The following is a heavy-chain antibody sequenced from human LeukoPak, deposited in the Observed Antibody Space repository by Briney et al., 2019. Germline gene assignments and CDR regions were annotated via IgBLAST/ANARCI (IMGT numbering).Heavy chain of an antibody. Sequence: PSETLSLTCTVSGDSIVSDPYYWGWIRQPAGKGLEWIGRMRISRTTNYNPSFKSRATISADMSKNQFSLMLTSVTAADTAVYYCARDRFGDHSQNYYELGYWGQGKLVTISS. CDR3: ARDRFGDHSQNYYELGY. D-gene: IGHD3-3*01. CDR2: MRISRTT. J-gene: IGHJ4*02. CDR1: GDSIVSDPYY. V-gene: IGHV4-61*02.